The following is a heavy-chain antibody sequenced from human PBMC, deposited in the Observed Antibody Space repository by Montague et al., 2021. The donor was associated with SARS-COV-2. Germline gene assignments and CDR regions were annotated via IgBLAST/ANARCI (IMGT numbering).Heavy chain of an antibody. CDR2: MFTSGIT. CDR1: AASISTPTYS. V-gene: IGHV4-61*02. CDR3: VREGGSMTFDY. J-gene: IGHJ4*02. D-gene: IGHD1-26*01. Sequence: TRSLTCTVSAASISTPTYSLGWFRQPAGKELEPIGRMFTSGITTYNPSLKSRVTISVDTSKNQFSLRLNSVTAADTAVYYCVREGGSMTFDYWGQGILVTVS.